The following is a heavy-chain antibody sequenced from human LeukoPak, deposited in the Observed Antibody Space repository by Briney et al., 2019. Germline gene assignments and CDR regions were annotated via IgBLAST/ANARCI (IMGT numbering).Heavy chain of an antibody. CDR2: IYTSGST. D-gene: IGHD2-2*01. CDR1: GGSISSYY. J-gene: IGHJ4*02. Sequence: SETLSLTCTVSGGSISSYYWSWIRQPAGKGLEWIGRIYTSGSTNYNPSLKSRVTMSVDTSKNQFSLKLSSVTAADTAVYYCARFTYQLLKYYFDYWGQGTLVTVSS. V-gene: IGHV4-4*07. CDR3: ARFTYQLLKYYFDY.